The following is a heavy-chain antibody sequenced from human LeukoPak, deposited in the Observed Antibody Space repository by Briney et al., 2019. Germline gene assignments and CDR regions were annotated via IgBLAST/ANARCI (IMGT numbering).Heavy chain of an antibody. V-gene: IGHV3-9*01. CDR3: AKAPRGNDDYFDY. CDR1: GFTFDDHG. Sequence: GGSLRLSCAASGFTFDDHGMHWVRQAPGKGLEWVSGISWNSGSIGYADSVEGRFTISRDNAKNSLYLQMNSLRAEDTALYYCAKAPRGNDDYFDYWGQGTLVTVSS. J-gene: IGHJ4*02. D-gene: IGHD3-16*01. CDR2: ISWNSGSI.